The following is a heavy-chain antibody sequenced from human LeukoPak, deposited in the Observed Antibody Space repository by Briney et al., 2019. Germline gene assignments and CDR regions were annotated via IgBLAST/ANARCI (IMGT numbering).Heavy chain of an antibody. CDR2: INPNSGGT. CDR3: ARDCSGSYYLGH. J-gene: IGHJ4*02. CDR1: GYTFTGYY. Sequence: ASVKVSCKASGYTFTGYYMHWVRQAPGQGLEWMGWINPNSGGTNYAQKFQGRVTMTRDTSISTAYMELSRLRSDDTAVYYCARDCSGSYYLGHWGQGTLVTVSS. D-gene: IGHD1-26*01. V-gene: IGHV1-2*02.